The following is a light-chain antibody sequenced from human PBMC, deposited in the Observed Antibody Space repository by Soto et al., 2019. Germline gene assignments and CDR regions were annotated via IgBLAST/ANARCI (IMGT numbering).Light chain of an antibody. CDR3: QQSYVNPWT. CDR2: AAS. Sequence: DIQMTQSPSSLSASIGDRFTISCRASQDISSSLNWYQHKSGKAPKLLIYAASGLHSGVPSRFSGSGSGTDFTLTISSLQPEDFETYYCQQSYVNPWTFGQGTKVDIK. J-gene: IGKJ1*01. V-gene: IGKV1-39*01. CDR1: QDISSS.